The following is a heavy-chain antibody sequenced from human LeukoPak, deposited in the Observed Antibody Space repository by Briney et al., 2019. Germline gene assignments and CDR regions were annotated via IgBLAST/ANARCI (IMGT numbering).Heavy chain of an antibody. CDR1: GLTLSSYW. CDR3: ASSTMVRGVISYYYYMDV. Sequence: GGSLRLSCAASGLTLSSYWMHWVRQAPGKGLVWVSRINSDGSSTSYADSEKGRFTISRDNAKNTLFLQMNSLRAEDTAVYYCASSTMVRGVISYYYYMDVWGKGTTVTVSS. D-gene: IGHD3-10*01. J-gene: IGHJ6*03. V-gene: IGHV3-74*01. CDR2: INSDGSST.